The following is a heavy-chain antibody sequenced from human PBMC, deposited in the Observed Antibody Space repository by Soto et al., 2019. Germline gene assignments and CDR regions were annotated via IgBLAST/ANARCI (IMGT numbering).Heavy chain of an antibody. D-gene: IGHD2-21*02. CDR2: IYYSGST. CDR3: ARVCGGDCHYGMDV. J-gene: IGHJ6*02. Sequence: QVQLQESGPGLVKPSQTLSFTCTVSGGSISSGGYYWSWIRQHPGKGLEWIGYIYYSGSTYYNPSLKSRVTISVDTSKNQFSLKLSSVTAADTAVYYCARVCGGDCHYGMDVWGQGTTVTVSS. CDR1: GGSISSGGYY. V-gene: IGHV4-31*03.